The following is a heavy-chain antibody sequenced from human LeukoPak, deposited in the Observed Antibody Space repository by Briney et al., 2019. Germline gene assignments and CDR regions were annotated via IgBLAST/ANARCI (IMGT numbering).Heavy chain of an antibody. Sequence: GGSLRLSCVASGFTFKDYVMHWVRQVPGKGLEWVSAITGSDDSTYYADSVKGRFTISRDNSKNTLYLQMNSLRAEDTAVYYCAKGPYYYYYMDVWGKGTTVTISS. CDR3: AKGPYYYYYMDV. CDR2: ITGSDDST. J-gene: IGHJ6*03. CDR1: GFTFKDYV. V-gene: IGHV3-23*01.